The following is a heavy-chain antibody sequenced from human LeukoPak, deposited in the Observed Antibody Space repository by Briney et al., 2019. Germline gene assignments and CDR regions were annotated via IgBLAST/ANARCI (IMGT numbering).Heavy chain of an antibody. CDR2: ISSSSSYI. D-gene: IGHD4-23*01. Sequence: SGGSLRLSCAASGFTCSSYTMNWVRQAPGKGLEWVSSISSSSSYIYYGRFTISRDNAKNSLYLQMNSLRAEDTAVYYCARGYDGNSGVDYWGQGTLVTVSS. CDR3: ARGYDGNSGVDY. V-gene: IGHV3-21*01. J-gene: IGHJ4*02. CDR1: GFTCSSYT.